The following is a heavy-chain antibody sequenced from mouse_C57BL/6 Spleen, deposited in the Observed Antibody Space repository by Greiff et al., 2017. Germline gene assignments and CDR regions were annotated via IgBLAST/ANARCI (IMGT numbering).Heavy chain of an antibody. Sequence: DVKLQESGGDLVKPGGSLKLSCAASGFTFSSYGMSWVRQTPDKRLEWVATISSGGSYTYYPDSVKGRFTISRDNAKNTLYLQMSSLKSEDTAMYYCARHPPYDYDWYFDVWGTGTTVTVSS. D-gene: IGHD2-4*01. CDR1: GFTFSSYG. J-gene: IGHJ1*03. CDR3: ARHPPYDYDWYFDV. CDR2: ISSGGSYT. V-gene: IGHV5-6*02.